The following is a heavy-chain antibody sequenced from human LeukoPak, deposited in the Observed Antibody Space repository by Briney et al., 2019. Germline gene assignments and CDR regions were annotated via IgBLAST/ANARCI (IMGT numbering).Heavy chain of an antibody. CDR1: GGSFSGYY. V-gene: IGHV4-34*01. D-gene: IGHD3-16*02. Sequence: SETLSLTCAVYGGSFSGYYWSWIRQPPGKGLEWIGSIYYSGSTYYNPSLKSRVTISVDTSKNQFSLKLSSVTAADTAVYYCARHPMITFGGVIVIRRYYYYMDVWGKGTTVTVSS. J-gene: IGHJ6*03. CDR3: ARHPMITFGGVIVIRRYYYYMDV. CDR2: IYYSGST.